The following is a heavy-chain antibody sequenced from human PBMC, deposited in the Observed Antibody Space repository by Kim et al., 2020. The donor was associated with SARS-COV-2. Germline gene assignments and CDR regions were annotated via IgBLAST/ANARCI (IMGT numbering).Heavy chain of an antibody. J-gene: IGHJ4*02. Sequence: SETLSLTCAVYGGSFSGYYWSWIRQPPGKGLEWIGEINHSGSTNYNPSLKSRVTISVDTSKNQFSLKLSSVTAADTAVYYCARGLGGELLYWGQGTLVTVSS. D-gene: IGHD1-26*01. CDR2: INHSGST. V-gene: IGHV4-34*01. CDR1: GGSFSGYY. CDR3: ARGLGGELLY.